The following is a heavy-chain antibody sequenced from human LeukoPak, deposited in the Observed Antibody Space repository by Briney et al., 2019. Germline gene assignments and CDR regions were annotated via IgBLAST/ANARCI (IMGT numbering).Heavy chain of an antibody. CDR1: GFTFSDHY. D-gene: IGHD2-2*01. V-gene: IGHV3-72*01. CDR3: ARYCSSTSCYSASPYGMDV. CDR2: SRIKANSYTT. Sequence: PGGSLRLSCAASGFTFSDHYMDWVRQAPGKGLEWVGRSRIKANSYTTEYAASVKGRFTISRDDSKNSLYLQMSSLKTEDTAVYYCARYCSSTSCYSASPYGMDVWGKGTMVAVSS. J-gene: IGHJ6*04.